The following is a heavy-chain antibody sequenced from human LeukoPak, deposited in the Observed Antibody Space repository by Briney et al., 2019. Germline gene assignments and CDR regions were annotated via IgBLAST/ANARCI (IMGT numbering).Heavy chain of an antibody. CDR2: MYHSGDT. V-gene: IGHV4-59*01. CDR1: GGSITNFY. D-gene: IGHD2-15*01. CDR3: ARDIGYSYGWDCDYGMDV. Sequence: SETLSLTCSVSGGSITNFYWSWIRQPPGKGLEWIGHMYHSGDTAYSPSLKSRVSVSIDTSKNQFSLNLTSVTAADTGVYYCARDIGYSYGWDCDYGMDVWGPGIAVTVSS. J-gene: IGHJ6*02.